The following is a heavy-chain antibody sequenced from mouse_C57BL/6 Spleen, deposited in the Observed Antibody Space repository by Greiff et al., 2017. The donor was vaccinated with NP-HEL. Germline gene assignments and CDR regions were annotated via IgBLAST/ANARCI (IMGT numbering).Heavy chain of an antibody. D-gene: IGHD1-1*01. J-gene: IGHJ1*03. V-gene: IGHV5-17*01. Sequence: DVKLVESGGGLVKPGGSLKLSCAASGFTFSDYGMHWVRQAPEKGLEWVAYISSGSSTIYYADTVKGRFTISRDNAKNTLFLQMTSLRSEDTAMYYCARGTVVAPHWYFDVWGTGTTVTVSS. CDR2: ISSGSSTI. CDR3: ARGTVVAPHWYFDV. CDR1: GFTFSDYG.